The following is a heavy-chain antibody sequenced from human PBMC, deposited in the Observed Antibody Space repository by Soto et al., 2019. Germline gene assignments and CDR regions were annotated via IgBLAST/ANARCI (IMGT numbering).Heavy chain of an antibody. V-gene: IGHV4-4*02. Sequence: SETLSLTCAFSVGSISSSNWWSWVREPPGKGLEWIGEIYHSGSTNYNPSLKSRVTISVDKSKNQFSLKLRSVTAADTAVYYCARNIVVVVAATPWFWFDPLGQGTLVTVSS. CDR3: ARNIVVVVAATPWFWFDP. J-gene: IGHJ5*02. D-gene: IGHD2-15*01. CDR1: VGSISSSNW. CDR2: IYHSGST.